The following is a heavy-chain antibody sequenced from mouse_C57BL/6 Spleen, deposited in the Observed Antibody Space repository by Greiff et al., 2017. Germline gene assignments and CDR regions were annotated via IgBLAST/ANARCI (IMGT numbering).Heavy chain of an antibody. CDR3: AREGYYYGSSYHYYAMDY. J-gene: IGHJ4*01. CDR2: IWSGGST. V-gene: IGHV2-2*01. Sequence: QVQLQQSGPGLVQPSQSLSITCTVSGFSLTSYGVHWVRQSPGKGLEWLGVIWSGGSTDYNAAFISRLSISKDNSKSQVFFKMNSLQADDTAIYYCAREGYYYGSSYHYYAMDYWGQGTSVTVSS. CDR1: GFSLTSYG. D-gene: IGHD1-1*01.